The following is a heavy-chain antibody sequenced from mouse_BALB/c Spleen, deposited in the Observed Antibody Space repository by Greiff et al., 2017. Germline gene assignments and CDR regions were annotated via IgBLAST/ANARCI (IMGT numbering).Heavy chain of an antibody. Sequence: EVKVVESGPELVKPGASVKISCKASGYTFTDYNMHWVKQSHGKSLEWIGYIYPYNGGTGYNQKFKSKATLTVDNSSSTAYMELRSLTSEDSAVYYCARIYYGKDYAMDYWGQGTSVTVSS. J-gene: IGHJ4*01. CDR1: GYTFTDYN. D-gene: IGHD2-1*01. CDR3: ARIYYGKDYAMDY. CDR2: IYPYNGGT. V-gene: IGHV1S29*02.